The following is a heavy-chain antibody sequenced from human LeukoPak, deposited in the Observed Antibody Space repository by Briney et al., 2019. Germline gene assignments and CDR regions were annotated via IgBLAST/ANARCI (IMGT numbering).Heavy chain of an antibody. V-gene: IGHV3-21*04. CDR1: GFTFRNYA. J-gene: IGHJ3*02. CDR3: ARDRGYSTFDI. D-gene: IGHD5-18*01. Sequence: GGSLRLSCAASGFTFRNYAMHWVRQAPGKGLEWVSTIDGPTFRTHYADSVMGRFTISRDNAKKLLYVQMNSLRAEDTAVYYCARDRGYSTFDIWGQGTMVTVSS. CDR2: IDGPTFRT.